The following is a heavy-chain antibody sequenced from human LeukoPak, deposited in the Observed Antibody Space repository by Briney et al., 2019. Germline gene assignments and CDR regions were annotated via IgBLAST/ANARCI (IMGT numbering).Heavy chain of an antibody. V-gene: IGHV3-23*01. CDR3: AKHPAHTMVRGAIRPKGLNFDY. CDR2: ISGSGGST. J-gene: IGHJ4*02. D-gene: IGHD3-10*01. CDR1: GFTFSSYA. Sequence: GGSLRLSCAASGFTFSSYAMSWVRQAPGKGLEWVSAISGSGGSTYYADSVKGRFTISRDNSKNTLYLQMNSLRAEDTAVYYCAKHPAHTMVRGAIRPKGLNFDYWGQGTLVTVSS.